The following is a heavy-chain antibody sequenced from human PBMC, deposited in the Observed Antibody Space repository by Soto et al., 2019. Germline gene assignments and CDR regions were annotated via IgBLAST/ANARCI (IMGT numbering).Heavy chain of an antibody. Sequence: QITLKESGPTLVKPTQTLTLTCTFSGFSLTTSGVGVGWIRQPPGKALEWLALIYWDDDKRYSPSLKSRLTITRDTSINHVVLTITNMDPVNTATYFCAHRDGFGECDSWGQGTLVTVSS. J-gene: IGHJ5*01. CDR3: AHRDGFGECDS. D-gene: IGHD3-10*01. CDR1: GFSLTTSGVG. V-gene: IGHV2-5*02. CDR2: IYWDDDK.